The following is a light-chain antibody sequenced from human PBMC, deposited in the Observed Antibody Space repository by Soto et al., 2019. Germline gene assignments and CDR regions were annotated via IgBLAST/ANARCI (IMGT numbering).Light chain of an antibody. J-gene: IGLJ1*01. CDR2: EVS. CDR3: SSYASGSTHV. V-gene: IGLV2-23*02. Sequence: QSALTQPASVSGSPGQSITISCTGSSSDVGTYNLVSWYQQHPGKAPKLMIYEVSKRPSGVSDRFSGSKSGNTASLTISGLQADDEADYYCSSYASGSTHVLGTGTKVTVL. CDR1: SSDVGTYNL.